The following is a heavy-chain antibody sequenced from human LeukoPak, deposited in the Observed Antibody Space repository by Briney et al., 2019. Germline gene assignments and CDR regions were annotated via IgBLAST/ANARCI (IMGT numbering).Heavy chain of an antibody. V-gene: IGHV3-21*01. CDR2: ISSSSSYI. CDR3: ARVHRGYSFGRLDY. Sequence: KPGGSLRLSCAASGFTFSSYTMNWVRQAPGKGLEWVSSISSSSSYIDHADSVKGRFTISRDNARNSLYLQMNSLRDEDTAVYYCARVHRGYSFGRLDYWGQGTLVTVSS. J-gene: IGHJ4*02. CDR1: GFTFSSYT. D-gene: IGHD5-12*01.